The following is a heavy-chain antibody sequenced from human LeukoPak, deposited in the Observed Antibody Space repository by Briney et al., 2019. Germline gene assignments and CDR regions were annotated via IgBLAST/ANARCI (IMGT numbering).Heavy chain of an antibody. D-gene: IGHD4-11*01. CDR2: ISAYSGNT. CDR3: ARDPPHDYSNYPVDYYYYMDV. J-gene: IGHJ6*03. V-gene: IGHV1-18*01. Sequence: ASVKVSCKASGGTFSSYAISWVRQAPGQGLEWMGWISAYSGNTNYAQKLQGRVTMTTDTSTSTAYMELRRLRSDDTAVYYCARDPPHDYSNYPVDYYYYMDVWGKGTTVTVSS. CDR1: GGTFSSYA.